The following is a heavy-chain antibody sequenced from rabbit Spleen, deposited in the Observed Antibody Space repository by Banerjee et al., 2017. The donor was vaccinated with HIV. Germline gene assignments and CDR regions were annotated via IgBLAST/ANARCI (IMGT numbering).Heavy chain of an antibody. CDR1: GFSFSSSYY. J-gene: IGHJ6*01. Sequence: QSLEESGGDMVKPGASLTLTCTASGFSFSSSYYICWVRQAPGKGLEWIACINAATSKPVYATWAKGLFTISRTSSTTVSLQMTRLTAADTATYFCARDTSSSFSSYGMDLWGPGTLVTAS. CDR2: INAATSKP. D-gene: IGHD1-1*01. CDR3: ARDTSSSFSSYGMDL. V-gene: IGHV1S40*01.